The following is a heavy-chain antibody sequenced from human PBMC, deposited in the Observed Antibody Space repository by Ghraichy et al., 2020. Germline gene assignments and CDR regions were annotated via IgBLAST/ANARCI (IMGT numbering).Heavy chain of an antibody. D-gene: IGHD3-9*01. CDR1: GFTFSSYG. V-gene: IGHV3-30*18. J-gene: IGHJ4*02. CDR2: ISYDGSNK. CDR3: AKDHDILTGYQGDYFDY. Sequence: SCAASGFTFSSYGMHWVRQAPGKGMEWVAVISYDGSNKYYADSVKGRFTISRDNSKNTLYLQMKSLRAEDTAVYYCAKDHDILTGYQGDYFDYWGQGTLVTVSS.